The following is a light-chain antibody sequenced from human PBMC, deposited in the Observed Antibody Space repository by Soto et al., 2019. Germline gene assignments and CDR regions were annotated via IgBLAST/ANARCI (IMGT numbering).Light chain of an antibody. Sequence: DIQMTQSPSSLSASVGDRVTITCRASQSISSYLNWYQQKPGKAPKLLIYAASSLQSGVPSRFSGSGSGTDFTLIISSLQPEDFATYYCQQSYSTPPYTFCQGTKLEIK. CDR3: QQSYSTPPYT. V-gene: IGKV1-39*01. CDR1: QSISSY. CDR2: AAS. J-gene: IGKJ2*01.